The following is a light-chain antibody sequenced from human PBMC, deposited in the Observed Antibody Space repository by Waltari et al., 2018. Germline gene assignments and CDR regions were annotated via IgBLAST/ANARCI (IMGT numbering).Light chain of an antibody. J-gene: IGKJ4*01. CDR2: AAS. Sequence: SQRLSKNLGLSQVEPRQAPRLLLYAASTGATGIPARFSGSGSGTEFTLTISSLQSEDFAVYYCQQYSDWPPLTFGGGTKVEIK. CDR3: QQYSDWPPLT. CDR1: QRLSKN. V-gene: IGKV3-15*01.